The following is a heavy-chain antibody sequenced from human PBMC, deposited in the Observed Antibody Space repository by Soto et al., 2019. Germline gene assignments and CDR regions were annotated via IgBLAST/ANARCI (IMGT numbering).Heavy chain of an antibody. J-gene: IGHJ6*02. D-gene: IGHD2-2*02. Sequence: QEELVQSGAEGKKPGSSVNVSCKASGGTFASYRITWVRQAPGQRLEWMGEIIPLLKTVNYAQKFQGGVMITGESSTRTVYMALSMLRSDAAAVYYCARDPVDLFGYRDVCCHVKTFTVS. V-gene: IGHV1-69*06. CDR3: ARDPVDLFGYRDV. CDR1: GGTFASYR. CDR2: IIPLLKTV.